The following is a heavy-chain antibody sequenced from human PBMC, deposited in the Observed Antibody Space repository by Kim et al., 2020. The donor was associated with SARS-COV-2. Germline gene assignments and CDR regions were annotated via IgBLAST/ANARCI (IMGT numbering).Heavy chain of an antibody. J-gene: IGHJ4*02. V-gene: IGHV3-43*02. Sequence: GGSLRLSCAASGFKFDDYAMHWVRQTPGEGLVWVSLISADGWSIYYADSVKGRFTISRDNSRNSLHLQLTRLTPEDTALYYCTKDLGLTSPGAFDYWCQGSLDTVS. D-gene: IGHD2-8*01. CDR3: TKDLGLTSPGAFDY. CDR1: GFKFDDYA. CDR2: ISADGWSI.